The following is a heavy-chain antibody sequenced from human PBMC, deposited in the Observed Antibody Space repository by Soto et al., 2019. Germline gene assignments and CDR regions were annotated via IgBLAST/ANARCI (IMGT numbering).Heavy chain of an antibody. CDR1: GDSVSSNSAA. Sequence: PSQTLSLTCALSGDSVSSNSAAWNSSRQSPSRGLEWLGRTYYRSNRYNDYAVSVKSRLTINADTSRNQFYLQLKSVTPDDTALYYCARGSSGYYYFDYWGQGTLVTVSS. CDR2: TYYRSNRYN. V-gene: IGHV6-1*01. D-gene: IGHD6-19*01. J-gene: IGHJ4*02. CDR3: ARGSSGYYYFDY.